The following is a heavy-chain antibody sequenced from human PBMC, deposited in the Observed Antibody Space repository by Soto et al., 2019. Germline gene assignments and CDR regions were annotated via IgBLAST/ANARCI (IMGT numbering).Heavy chain of an antibody. Sequence: GASVKVSCKASGYTFTSYGISWVRQAPGQGLEWMGWISAYNGNTNYAQKLQGRVTMTTDTSTSTAYMELRSLRSDDTAVYYCARGVRGNYDAEYFQHWGQGTLVPVSS. CDR2: ISAYNGNT. D-gene: IGHD1-7*01. V-gene: IGHV1-18*01. CDR1: GYTFTSYG. J-gene: IGHJ1*01. CDR3: ARGVRGNYDAEYFQH.